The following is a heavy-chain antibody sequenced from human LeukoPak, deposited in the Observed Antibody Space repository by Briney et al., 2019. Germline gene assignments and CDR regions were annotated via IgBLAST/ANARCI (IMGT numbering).Heavy chain of an antibody. CDR3: AREGGYSYGYESYFDY. J-gene: IGHJ4*02. D-gene: IGHD5-18*01. V-gene: IGHV4-34*01. CDR1: GGSFSGYY. CDR2: INHSGST. Sequence: SETLSLTCAVYGGSFSGYYWSWIRQPPGKGLEWIGEINHSGSTNYNPSLKSRVAISVDTSKNQFSLKLSSVTAADTAVYYCAREGGYSYGYESYFDYWGQGTLVTVSS.